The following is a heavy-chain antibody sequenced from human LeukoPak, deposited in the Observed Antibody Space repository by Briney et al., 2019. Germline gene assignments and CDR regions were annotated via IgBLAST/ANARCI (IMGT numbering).Heavy chain of an antibody. J-gene: IGHJ6*03. CDR1: GFTFSTYS. CDR3: ARLDYDSSAYTPRNYMDV. V-gene: IGHV3-21*01. Sequence: GGSLRLSCAASGFTFSTYSMNWVRQAPGQGLEWVSSISSSSSYIYYADSVKGRFTISRDNAKNSLYLQLNSLRAEDTAVYYCARLDYDSSAYTPRNYMDVWGKGTTVTVSS. CDR2: ISSSSSYI. D-gene: IGHD3-22*01.